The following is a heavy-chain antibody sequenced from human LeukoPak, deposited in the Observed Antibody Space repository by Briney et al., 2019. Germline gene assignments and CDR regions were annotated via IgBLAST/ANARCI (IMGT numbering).Heavy chain of an antibody. D-gene: IGHD2-2*01. V-gene: IGHV1-69*13. Sequence: SVKVSCKASGGTFSSYAISWVRQAPGQGLEWMGGIIPIFGTANYAQKFQGRVTITADESTSTAYMELSSLRSEDTAVYYCARDRRGSTSWSWFDPWGQGTLVTVSS. CDR1: GGTFSSYA. CDR3: ARDRRGSTSWSWFDP. CDR2: IIPIFGTA. J-gene: IGHJ5*02.